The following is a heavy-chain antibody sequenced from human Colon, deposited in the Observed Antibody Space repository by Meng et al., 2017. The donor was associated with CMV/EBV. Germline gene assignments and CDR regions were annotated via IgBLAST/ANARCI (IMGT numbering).Heavy chain of an antibody. CDR1: GFSFRSFG. D-gene: IGHD3-16*01. CDR3: VRDGGLPRYYYFALDV. Sequence: GESLKISCDASGFSFRSFGMHWVRQAPGEGLEWLCFIRNDESDKWYADSVKGRFTISRDNSKNIVNLNLNSLRVEDTAVYYCVRDGGLPRYYYFALDVWGQGTKVTVS. V-gene: IGHV3-30*02. CDR2: IRNDESDK. J-gene: IGHJ6*02.